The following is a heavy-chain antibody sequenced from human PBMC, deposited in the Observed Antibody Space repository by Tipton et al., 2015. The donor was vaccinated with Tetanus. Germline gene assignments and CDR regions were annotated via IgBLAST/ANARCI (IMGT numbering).Heavy chain of an antibody. CDR3: ARHSSLKALNY. Sequence: TLSLTCTVSGASIISSSYFWGWIRQPPGKGLEWIGSAYYSGSTYYNPSLKSRVTISVDTSKNQFSLELSSVTAADTAVYYCARHSSLKALNYWGQGTLVTASS. CDR1: GASIISSSYF. D-gene: IGHD3-9*01. J-gene: IGHJ4*02. V-gene: IGHV4-39*01. CDR2: AYYSGST.